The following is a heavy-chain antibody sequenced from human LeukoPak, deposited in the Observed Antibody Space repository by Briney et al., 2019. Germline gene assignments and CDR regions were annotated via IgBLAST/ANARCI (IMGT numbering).Heavy chain of an antibody. J-gene: IGHJ3*02. CDR2: MSNDGSIK. CDR3: ARELTIFGVVIQRYDTFDI. D-gene: IGHD3-3*01. V-gene: IGHV3-30-3*01. Sequence: GGSLRLSCAASGFTFSGYTTHWVRQAPGKGLEWVAVMSNDGSIKKYANSVKGRFTISRDNSKNTLYLQMDSLRAEDTAVYYCARELTIFGVVIQRYDTFDIWGQGTMVTVSS. CDR1: GFTFSGYT.